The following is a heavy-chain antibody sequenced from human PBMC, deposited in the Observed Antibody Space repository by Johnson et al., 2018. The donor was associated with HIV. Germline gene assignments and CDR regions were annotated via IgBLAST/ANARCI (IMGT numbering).Heavy chain of an antibody. CDR3: ATDPQFLEWLLLGGTDAFHI. CDR1: GFTFDDYA. Sequence: VQLVESGGGLVQPGRSLRLSCAASGFTFDDYAMHWVRQAPGKGLEWVGRIKSKVDGGTTDYAAPVKGRFTVSRDDSKNTLYLQLNSLKTEDTALYYCATDPQFLEWLLLGGTDAFHIWGQGTMVTVSS. J-gene: IGHJ3*02. V-gene: IGHV3-15*01. D-gene: IGHD3-3*01. CDR2: IKSKVDGGTT.